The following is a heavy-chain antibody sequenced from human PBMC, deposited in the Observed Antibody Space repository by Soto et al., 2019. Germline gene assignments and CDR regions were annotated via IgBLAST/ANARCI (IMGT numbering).Heavy chain of an antibody. D-gene: IGHD6-19*01. CDR3: AKDWGHFAVAAITVNRAFHI. Sequence: QLQLVETGGGVVQPGRSLKLSCAASGFTFSVYGMHWVRQAPGKGLEWVAVISYDGTNKWYADSAKGRFTISRDNSNNTLFLQMNNLATEDTAVYYCAKDWGHFAVAAITVNRAFHIWGQGTGVIVSS. CDR1: GFTFSVYG. V-gene: IGHV3-30*18. CDR2: ISYDGTNK. J-gene: IGHJ3*02.